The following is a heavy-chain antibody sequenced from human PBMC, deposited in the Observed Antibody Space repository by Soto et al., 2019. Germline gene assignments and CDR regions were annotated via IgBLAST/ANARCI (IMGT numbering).Heavy chain of an antibody. CDR3: ARAVRTGTDRAADY. D-gene: IGHD1-7*01. V-gene: IGHV3-23*01. Sequence: GGSLRLSCAASGFTFSSYAMTWVRQAPGKGLEWVSGISGSGGSTYYADSVKGRFTISRDNSKDTLYLQMNSLRAEDTAVYYCARAVRTGTDRAADYWGQGTLVTVSS. CDR2: ISGSGGST. J-gene: IGHJ4*02. CDR1: GFTFSSYA.